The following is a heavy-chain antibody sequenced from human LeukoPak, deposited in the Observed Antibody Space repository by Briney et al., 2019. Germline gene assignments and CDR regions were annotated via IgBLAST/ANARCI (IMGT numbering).Heavy chain of an antibody. CDR3: ARHYGGNYYYYYMDV. V-gene: IGHV3-20*04. Sequence: GGSLRLSCAASGFTFDDYGMSWVRQAPGKGLEWVSGINWNGGSTGYADSVKGRFTISRDNAKNPLYLQMNSLRAEDTALYYCARHYGGNYYYYYMDVWGKGTTVTVSS. CDR2: INWNGGST. J-gene: IGHJ6*03. CDR1: GFTFDDYG. D-gene: IGHD4-23*01.